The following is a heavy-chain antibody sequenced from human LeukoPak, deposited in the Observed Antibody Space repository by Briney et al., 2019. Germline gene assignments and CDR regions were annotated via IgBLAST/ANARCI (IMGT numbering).Heavy chain of an antibody. CDR2: IFYSGNT. J-gene: IGHJ4*02. CDR3: ARAMYSYGFYFDY. CDR1: GGSISSGAYY. V-gene: IGHV4-30-4*01. Sequence: SGTLSLTCTVSGGSISSGAYYWTWIRQPPGKGLEWIGYIFYSGNTYYNPSLKSRVTISVDTSKNQFSLKLSSVTAADTAVYYCARAMYSYGFYFDYWGRGSLVTVSS. D-gene: IGHD5-18*01.